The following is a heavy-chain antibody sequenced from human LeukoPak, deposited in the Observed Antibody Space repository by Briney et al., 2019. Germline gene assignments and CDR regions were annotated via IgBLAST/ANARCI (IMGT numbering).Heavy chain of an antibody. CDR1: GGSVSSGSYY. V-gene: IGHV4-61*01. CDR2: ISDSGRT. CDR3: ARGPDSRKTGL. Sequence: SETLSLTCTVSGGSVSSGSYYWNWIRQPPGRGLEWIGCISDSGRTYYNASLKSRVSISLDTSKNQFSLNLSSVTAADTAVYYCARGPDSRKTGLWGQGTLVTVSS. D-gene: IGHD1-1*01. J-gene: IGHJ4*02.